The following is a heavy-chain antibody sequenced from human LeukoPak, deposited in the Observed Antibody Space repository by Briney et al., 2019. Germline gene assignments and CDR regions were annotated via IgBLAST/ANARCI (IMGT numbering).Heavy chain of an antibody. CDR2: IRSKPYGGTT. Sequence: PGRSLRLSCTASGFAFGDHAMGWFRQAPGKGLEWVGFIRSKPYGGTTEYAASVKGRFTISRDDSKSIAYLQMNSLKTEDTAVYYCTRDVSSRWYEGADYWGQGTLVTVSS. V-gene: IGHV3-49*03. CDR1: GFAFGDHA. J-gene: IGHJ4*02. D-gene: IGHD6-13*01. CDR3: TRDVSSRWYEGADY.